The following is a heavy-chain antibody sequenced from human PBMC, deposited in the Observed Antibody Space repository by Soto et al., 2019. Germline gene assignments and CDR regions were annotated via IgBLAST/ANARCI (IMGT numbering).Heavy chain of an antibody. J-gene: IGHJ4*01. D-gene: IGHD1-20*01. CDR2: IKQDGSEK. CDR1: GFTFSSYW. V-gene: IGHV3-7*04. Sequence: EVQLVESVGGLVQPGGSLGLSCAASGFTFSSYWMSWVRQAPGKGLEWVANIKQDGSEKYYVDSVEGRFTLSRDNAKNSRHLQMNSLRAEDTAIYFCARGAYNQGWIFDSWGQGTLVTV. CDR3: ARGAYNQGWIFDS.